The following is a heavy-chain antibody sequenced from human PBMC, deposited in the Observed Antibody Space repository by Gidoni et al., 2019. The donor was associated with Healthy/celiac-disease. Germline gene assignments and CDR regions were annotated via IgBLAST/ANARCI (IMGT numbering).Heavy chain of an antibody. Sequence: EVQLVESGGGLVQPGGSLRLSCAASGFTFSSYEMNWVRRAPGKGREWMSYISSSGSTIYYAGSVKGRFTISRDNAKNSLYLQMNSLRAEDTAVYYCASRTYFDSLDYWGQGTLVTVSS. J-gene: IGHJ4*02. V-gene: IGHV3-48*03. CDR2: ISSSGSTI. CDR3: ASRTYFDSLDY. D-gene: IGHD3-9*01. CDR1: GFTFSSYE.